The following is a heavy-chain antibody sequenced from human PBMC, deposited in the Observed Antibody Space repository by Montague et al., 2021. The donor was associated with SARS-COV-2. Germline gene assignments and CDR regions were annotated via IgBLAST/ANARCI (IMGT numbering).Heavy chain of an antibody. CDR1: GSSLGTSGMC. Sequence: PALVKPTQTLTQTCTFSGSSLGTSGMCVSWIRQPPGKALEWLARIDWDDDKYYSTSLKTRLTISKDTSKNQVVLTMTNMDPVDTATYYCARILVAAAGSPFDPWGQGTLVTVSS. CDR3: ARILVAAAGSPFDP. J-gene: IGHJ5*02. V-gene: IGHV2-70*11. D-gene: IGHD6-13*01. CDR2: IDWDDDK.